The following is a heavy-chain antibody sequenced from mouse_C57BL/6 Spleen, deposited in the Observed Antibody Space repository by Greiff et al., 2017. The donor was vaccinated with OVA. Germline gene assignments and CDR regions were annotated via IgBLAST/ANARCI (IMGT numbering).Heavy chain of an antibody. V-gene: IGHV14-4*01. CDR3: TTHYGSSLAY. D-gene: IGHD1-1*01. Sequence: VQLQQSGAELVRPGASVKLSCTASGFNIKDDYMHWVKQRPGQGLEWIGWIDPENGDTEYASKFQGKATITADTSSNTAYLQLSSLTSEDTAVYYCTTHYGSSLAYWGQGTLVTVSA. CDR1: GFNIKDDY. J-gene: IGHJ3*01. CDR2: IDPENGDT.